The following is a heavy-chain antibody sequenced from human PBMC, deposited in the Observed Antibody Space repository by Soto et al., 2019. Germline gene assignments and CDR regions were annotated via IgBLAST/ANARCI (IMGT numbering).Heavy chain of an antibody. CDR1: GYSFTSYW. CDR2: IYPGDSDT. J-gene: IGHJ4*02. V-gene: IGHV5-51*01. Sequence: PGESLKISCKGSGYSFTSYWIGWVRQMPGKGLEWMGIIYPGDSDTRYSPSFQGQVTISADKSISTAYLQWSSLKASDTAMYYCARPEGELRYFDWLFPYFDYWGQGTLVTVSS. CDR3: ARPEGELRYFDWLFPYFDY. D-gene: IGHD3-9*01.